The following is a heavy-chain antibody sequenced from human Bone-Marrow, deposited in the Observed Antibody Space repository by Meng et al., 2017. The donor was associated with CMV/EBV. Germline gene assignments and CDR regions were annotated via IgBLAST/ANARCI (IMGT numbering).Heavy chain of an antibody. Sequence: GESLKISCAASGFTFSSYEMNWVRQAPGKGLEWVSYISSSGSTIYYADSVKGRFTISRDNAKNSLYLQMNSLRAEDTAVYYCAKGRFTMVRGVLDYWGQGTLVTVSS. V-gene: IGHV3-48*03. CDR1: GFTFSSYE. CDR3: AKGRFTMVRGVLDY. J-gene: IGHJ4*02. CDR2: ISSSGSTI. D-gene: IGHD3-10*01.